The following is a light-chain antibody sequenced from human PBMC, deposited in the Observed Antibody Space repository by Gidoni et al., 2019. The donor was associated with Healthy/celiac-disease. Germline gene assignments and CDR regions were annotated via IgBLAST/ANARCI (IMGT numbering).Light chain of an antibody. CDR2: GAS. V-gene: IGKV3-15*01. CDR3: QQYNNWPPLT. J-gene: IGKJ4*01. CDR1: QSVSSN. Sequence: VMTQSPATLSVSPGERATLSCRASQSVSSNLAWYQQKPGQAPRLLIYGASTRATVIPARFSGSGSGTEFTLTISSLQSEDFAVYYCQQYNNWPPLTFGGGTKVEIK.